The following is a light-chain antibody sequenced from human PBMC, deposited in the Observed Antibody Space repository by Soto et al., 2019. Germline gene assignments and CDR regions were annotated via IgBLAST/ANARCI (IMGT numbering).Light chain of an antibody. CDR1: QTISSG. J-gene: IGKJ1*01. V-gene: IGKV1-39*01. CDR3: QQSYSTPRT. CDR2: AES. Sequence: DLQMTQSPSSLSSSLGDSVTITCRASQTISSGLGWYQQKTGKAPKSLIYAESSLKSGVPSRLSGSESGTDLNLTISSLQPEDFATYYCQQSYSTPRTCGQGTKVDIK.